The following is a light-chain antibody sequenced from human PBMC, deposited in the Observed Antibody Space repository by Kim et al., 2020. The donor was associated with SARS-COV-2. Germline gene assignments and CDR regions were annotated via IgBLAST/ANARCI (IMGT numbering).Light chain of an antibody. CDR3: QSYDAGSQV. CDR1: SGNIASNY. CDR2: EDD. V-gene: IGLV6-57*04. J-gene: IGLJ2*01. Sequence: NFMLTQPHSVSESPGKTVIISCTRSSGNIASNYVQWYQQRPGSAPTTMIYEDDQRPSGVPDRFSGSIDSSSNSASLTISGLKTEDEADYYCQSYDAGSQVFGGGTQLTVL.